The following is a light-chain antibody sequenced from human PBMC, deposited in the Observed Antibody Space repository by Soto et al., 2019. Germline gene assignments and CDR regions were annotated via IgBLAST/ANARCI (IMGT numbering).Light chain of an antibody. J-gene: IGKJ1*01. V-gene: IGKV1-5*03. CDR1: ESISTG. Sequence: DIQMTQSPSTLSASVGDRVTITCRASESISTGLAWYQQKPGKAPKLLIYKASSLQSGVPSRFSGSGYGTEFTLTISSLQPDDFATYYCQQYNSYSGTFGQGTKV. CDR2: KAS. CDR3: QQYNSYSGT.